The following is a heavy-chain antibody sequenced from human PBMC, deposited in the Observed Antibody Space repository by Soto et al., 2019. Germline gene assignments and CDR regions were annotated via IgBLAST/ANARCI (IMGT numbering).Heavy chain of an antibody. V-gene: IGHV4-38-2*02. J-gene: IGHJ4*02. CDR1: GYSISSGYY. Sequence: SETLSLTCTVSGYSISSGYYWGWIRQPPGKGLEWIGSIYHSGSTYYNPSLKSRVTISVDTSKNQFSLKLSSVTAADTAVYYCARVDIVVVPAAIAAAAYFDYWGQGTLVTVSS. D-gene: IGHD2-2*02. CDR2: IYHSGST. CDR3: ARVDIVVVPAAIAAAAYFDY.